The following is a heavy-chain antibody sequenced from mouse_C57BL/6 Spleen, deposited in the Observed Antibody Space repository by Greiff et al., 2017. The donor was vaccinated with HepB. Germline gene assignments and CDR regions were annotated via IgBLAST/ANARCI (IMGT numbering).Heavy chain of an antibody. CDR2: IDPENGDT. Sequence: EVQLQQSGAELVRPGASVKLSCTASGFDIKDDYMHWVKQRPEQGLEWIGWIDPENGDTEYASKFQGKATITADTSSNTAYLQLSSLTSEDTAVYYCTTTGTGFHFDYWGQGTTLTVSS. V-gene: IGHV14-4*01. CDR1: GFDIKDDY. D-gene: IGHD4-1*01. J-gene: IGHJ2*01. CDR3: TTTGTGFHFDY.